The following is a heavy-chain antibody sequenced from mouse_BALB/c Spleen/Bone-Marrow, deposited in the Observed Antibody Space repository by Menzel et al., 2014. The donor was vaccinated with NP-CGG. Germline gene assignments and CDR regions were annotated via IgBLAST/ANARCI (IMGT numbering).Heavy chain of an antibody. Sequence: HVKQSGAELVRPGVSVKISCKGSGYTFTDYAMHWVKQSHAKSLEWIGVISTYYGDTNYNQKFKGKATMTVDKSSSTAYMELARLTSEDSAIYYCAPMYDGYYMFAYWGQGTLVTVSA. J-gene: IGHJ3*01. CDR3: APMYDGYYMFAY. V-gene: IGHV1S137*01. CDR1: GYTFTDYA. D-gene: IGHD2-3*01. CDR2: ISTYYGDT.